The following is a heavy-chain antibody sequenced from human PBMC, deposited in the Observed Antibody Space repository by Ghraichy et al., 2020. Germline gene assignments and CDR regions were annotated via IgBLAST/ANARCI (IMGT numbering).Heavy chain of an antibody. D-gene: IGHD3-16*01. CDR3: ARVRQEVRFRLPTD. Sequence: GGSLRLSCAASGFSFSSYAMTWVRQAPGKGLEWVSSVSGSGAGTYYADSVKGRFTISRDNSKNTLYLQMNSLRAEDTAFYYCARVRQEVRFRLPTDWGQGTLVTVSS. CDR1: GFSFSSYA. J-gene: IGHJ4*02. CDR2: VSGSGAGT. V-gene: IGHV3-23*01.